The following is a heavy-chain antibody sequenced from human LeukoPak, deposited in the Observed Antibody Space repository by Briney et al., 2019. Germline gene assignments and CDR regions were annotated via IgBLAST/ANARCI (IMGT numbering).Heavy chain of an antibody. CDR3: ARRWGNIVGVTYEY. CDR2: IYYTGST. Sequence: PSETLSLTCTITGSSITSVSHYWGWIRQPPGKGLEWIGDIYYTGSTYYSPSLRSRVTMSVHTSENQFSLRLNSVTAVDTAVYYCARRWGNIVGVTYEYWGQGTLVTVSS. J-gene: IGHJ4*02. V-gene: IGHV4-39*01. CDR1: GSSITSVSHY. D-gene: IGHD3-16*01.